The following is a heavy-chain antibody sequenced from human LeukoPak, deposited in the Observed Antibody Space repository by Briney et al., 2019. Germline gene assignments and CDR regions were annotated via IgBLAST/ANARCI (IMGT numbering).Heavy chain of an antibody. CDR3: ARRGLIPPNYYFDY. D-gene: IGHD4/OR15-4a*01. V-gene: IGHV5-51*01. Sequence: GESLQISCKGSGYSFTSYWIGWVRQRPGKGLESMGIIYPGDSDTRYSPSFQGQVTISADKSISTAYLQWSSLKASDTAMYYCARRGLIPPNYYFDYWRQGTLVTVSS. CDR1: GYSFTSYW. J-gene: IGHJ4*02. CDR2: IYPGDSDT.